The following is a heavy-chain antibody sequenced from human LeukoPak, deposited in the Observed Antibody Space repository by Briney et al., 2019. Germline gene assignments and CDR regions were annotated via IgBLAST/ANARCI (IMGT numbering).Heavy chain of an antibody. V-gene: IGHV3-23*01. CDR2: ISGSGCST. Sequence: GVPLRLSCAASGFTYRRYDMSWPREAPGKGLEGVSDISGSGCSTYYADPVKGRFTISRDNSKNTLYLQMNSLRAEDTAVYYCAKGWMAADGSYFDYWGQGTLVTVSS. CDR3: AKGWMAADGSYFDY. D-gene: IGHD6-13*01. CDR1: GFTYRRYD. J-gene: IGHJ4*02.